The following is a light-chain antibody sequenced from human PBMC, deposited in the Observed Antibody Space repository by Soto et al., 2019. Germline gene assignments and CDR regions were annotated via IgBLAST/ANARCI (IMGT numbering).Light chain of an antibody. CDR1: QSISSSY. V-gene: IGKV3-20*01. CDR3: QQYGSSPPIT. J-gene: IGKJ4*01. CDR2: GAS. Sequence: EILLTQSPGTLTLSPGERATLSCRASQSISSSYLAWYQKKLGQAPRLLLYGASSRATGIPDRFSGSGSGTDFTLTISRLETEDFAVYYCQQYGSSPPITFGGGTKVDIK.